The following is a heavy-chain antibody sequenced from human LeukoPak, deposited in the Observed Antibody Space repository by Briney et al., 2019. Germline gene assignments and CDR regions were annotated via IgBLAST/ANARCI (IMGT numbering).Heavy chain of an antibody. CDR2: IRYDGSNK. CDR3: AKDGGYSSSYYYYYMDV. V-gene: IGHV3-30*02. CDR1: GFTFSSYG. J-gene: IGHJ6*03. Sequence: PGRSLRLSCAASGFTFSSYGMHWVRQAPGKGLEWVAFIRYDGSNKYYADSVKGRFTISRDNSKNTLYLQMNSLRAEDTAVYYCAKDGGYSSSYYYYYMDVWGKGTTVTISS. D-gene: IGHD1-26*01.